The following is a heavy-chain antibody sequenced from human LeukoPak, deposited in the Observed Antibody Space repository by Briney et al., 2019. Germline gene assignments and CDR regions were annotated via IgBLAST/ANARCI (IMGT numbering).Heavy chain of an antibody. CDR1: GFTFSSYW. CDR3: ATKTPLSDLDI. V-gene: IGHV3-74*01. J-gene: IGHJ3*02. Sequence: GGSLRLSCAASGFTFSSYWMHWVRQAPGKGLVWASRINSDGSSTSYADSVKGRFTISRDNAKNTLYLQMNSLRAEDTAVYYCATKTPLSDLDIWGQGTMVTVSS. CDR2: INSDGSST. D-gene: IGHD2/OR15-2a*01.